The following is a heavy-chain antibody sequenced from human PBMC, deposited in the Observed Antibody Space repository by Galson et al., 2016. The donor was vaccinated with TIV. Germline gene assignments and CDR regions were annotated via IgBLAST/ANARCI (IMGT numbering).Heavy chain of an antibody. CDR1: GLSVNNNF. D-gene: IGHD2-21*01. CDR2: VYDDGST. V-gene: IGHV3-66*02. CDR3: ERERRHCGEQCYLRYYFGMDV. J-gene: IGHJ6*02. Sequence: SLRLSCAASGLSVNNNFMNWVRQAPGKGLEWVSIVYDDGSTYYTDSVKGRFTISRDNSKNTLYLQMRNLRPDDAAVYYCERERRHCGEQCYLRYYFGMDVWGQGTTVTVS.